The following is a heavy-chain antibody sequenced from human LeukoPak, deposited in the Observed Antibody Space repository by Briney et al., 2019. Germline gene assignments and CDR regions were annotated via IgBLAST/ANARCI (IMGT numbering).Heavy chain of an antibody. CDR1: GDSIRSYY. CDR3: ASHGSSGHDPLT. D-gene: IGHD5-12*01. V-gene: IGHV4-59*08. CDR2: IYYTGST. Sequence: SETLSLTCTVSGDSIRSYYWNWIRRPPGKGLEWIGYIYYTGSTSYNPSLKSRVTISLDTSKSQFSLRLTSVTAADTAVYYCASHGSSGHDPLTWGEGALVTVSS. J-gene: IGHJ4*01.